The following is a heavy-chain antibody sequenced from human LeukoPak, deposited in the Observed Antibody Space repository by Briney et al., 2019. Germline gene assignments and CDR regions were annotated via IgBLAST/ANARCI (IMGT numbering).Heavy chain of an antibody. D-gene: IGHD5-24*01. Sequence: GESLKISCKGSGYSFTSYWIGWVRQMPGKGLEWMGLIYPADSDIRYSPSFQGQVTISADRSTSTAYLQWSSLKASDSAMYYCARYNRDGYNAMGAHDFWGQGTLVTVSS. CDR1: GYSFTSYW. J-gene: IGHJ4*02. CDR2: IYPADSDI. V-gene: IGHV5-51*01. CDR3: ARYNRDGYNAMGAHDF.